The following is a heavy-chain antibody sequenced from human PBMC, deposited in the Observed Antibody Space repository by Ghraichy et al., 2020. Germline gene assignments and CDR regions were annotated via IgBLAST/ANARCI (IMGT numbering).Heavy chain of an antibody. Sequence: ESLNISCTVSGGSISSSSYYWGWIRQPPGKGLEWIGSIYYSGSTYYNPSLKSRVTISVDTSKNQFSLKLSSVTAADTAVYYCARWYSSSFFHKARKQKNYFDYWGQGTLVTVSS. V-gene: IGHV4-39*07. D-gene: IGHD6-13*01. J-gene: IGHJ4*02. CDR1: GGSISSSSYY. CDR2: IYYSGST. CDR3: ARWYSSSFFHKARKQKNYFDY.